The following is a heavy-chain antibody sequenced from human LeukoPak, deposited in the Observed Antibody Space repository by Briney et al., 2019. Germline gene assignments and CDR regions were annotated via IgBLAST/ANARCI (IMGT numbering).Heavy chain of an antibody. Sequence: GRSLRLSCAASGFTFDDYAMHWVRQAPWKGLVWVSNINGDGGSTGYADSVKGRFTTSRDNAKNTLYLHMNSLRVEDTAVYYCARDEVGAPPIDYWGQGALVTVSS. CDR3: ARDEVGAPPIDY. J-gene: IGHJ4*02. D-gene: IGHD1-26*01. CDR2: INGDGGST. CDR1: GFTFDDYA. V-gene: IGHV3-74*01.